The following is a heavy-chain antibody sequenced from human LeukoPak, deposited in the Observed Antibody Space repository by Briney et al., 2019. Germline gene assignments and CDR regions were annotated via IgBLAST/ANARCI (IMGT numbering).Heavy chain of an antibody. CDR2: INHSGST. CDR3: AREPKGHCSSTRCYGYYYYYMDV. Sequence: SETLSLTCAVYGGSFSGYYWSWIRQPPGKGREWSGEINHSGSTNYNPSLKSRVTISVDTSKNQYSLKLSSVTAADTAVYYCAREPKGHCSSTRCYGYYYYYMDVWGKGTTVTVSS. J-gene: IGHJ6*03. V-gene: IGHV4-34*01. D-gene: IGHD2-2*01. CDR1: GGSFSGYY.